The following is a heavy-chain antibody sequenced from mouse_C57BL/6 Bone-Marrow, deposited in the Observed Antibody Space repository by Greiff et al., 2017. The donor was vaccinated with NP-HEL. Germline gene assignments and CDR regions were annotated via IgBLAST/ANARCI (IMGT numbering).Heavy chain of an antibody. CDR1: GFTFSNYW. V-gene: IGHV6-3*01. CDR3: TVHYGSSYWYFDV. D-gene: IGHD1-1*01. Sequence: EVKLVESGGGLVQPGGSMKLSCVASGFTFSNYWMNWVRQSPEKGLEWVAQIRLKSDNYATHYAESVKGRFTISRDDSKSSVYLQMNNLRAEDTGIYSCTVHYGSSYWYFDVWGTGTTVTVSS. CDR2: IRLKSDNYAT. J-gene: IGHJ1*03.